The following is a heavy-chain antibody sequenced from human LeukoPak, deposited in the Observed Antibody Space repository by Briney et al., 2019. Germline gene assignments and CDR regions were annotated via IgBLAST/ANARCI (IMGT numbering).Heavy chain of an antibody. CDR3: ARRSYCSSTSCYSSYYYYYGMDV. CDR2: IYPGDSDT. J-gene: IGHJ6*04. D-gene: IGHD2-2*01. V-gene: IGHV5-51*01. Sequence: GESLKISCKGSGYSFTSYWIGWVRQMPGKGLEWMGIIYPGDSDTRYSSSFQGQVTISADKSISTAYLQWSSLKASDTAMYYCARRSYCSSTSCYSSYYYYYGMDVWGKGTTVTVSS. CDR1: GYSFTSYW.